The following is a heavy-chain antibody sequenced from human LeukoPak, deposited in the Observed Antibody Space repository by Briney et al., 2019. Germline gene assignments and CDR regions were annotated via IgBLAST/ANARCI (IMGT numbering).Heavy chain of an antibody. D-gene: IGHD2-2*01. CDR2: ISSSGLTT. Sequence: PGGSLRLSCAASGFTFSSCAMSWVRQAPGKGLEWVSGISSSGLTTYYIDSVKGRFAISRDNSKNTVYLEMNSLRVEDTAVYYCAKDRNSGTVSFYFDHWGQGNRVTVSS. CDR1: GFTFSSCA. CDR3: AKDRNSGTVSFYFDH. V-gene: IGHV3-23*01. J-gene: IGHJ4*02.